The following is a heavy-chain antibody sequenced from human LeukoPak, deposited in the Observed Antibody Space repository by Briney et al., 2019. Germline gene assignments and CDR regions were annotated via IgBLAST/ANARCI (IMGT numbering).Heavy chain of an antibody. D-gene: IGHD6-13*01. J-gene: IGHJ4*02. Sequence: GGSLRLSCAASGFTFSLYWMSWVRQAPGTGLEWVANIKEDGTERYYVDSVKGRFTISRDNAKNALYLQMNSLKTEDTAVYYCTRHSGESGIAAADGYWGQGTLVTVSS. CDR2: IKEDGTER. CDR3: TRHSGESGIAAADGY. CDR1: GFTFSLYW. V-gene: IGHV3-7*03.